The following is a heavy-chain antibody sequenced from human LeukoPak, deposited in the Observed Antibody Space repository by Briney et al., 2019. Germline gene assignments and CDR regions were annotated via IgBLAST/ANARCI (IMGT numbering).Heavy chain of an antibody. J-gene: IGHJ3*01. Sequence: GSLRLSCGASGFTLSNSYMSWIRQAPGKGLEWVSYILMSTNYTSYAASVKGRFTISRDNAKNSLYLQMNSLRAEDTALYYCAKEGGTRGTFDVWGQGTMVTVSS. V-gene: IGHV3-11*05. CDR2: ILMSTNYT. CDR3: AKEGGTRGTFDV. D-gene: IGHD3/OR15-3a*01. CDR1: GFTLSNSY.